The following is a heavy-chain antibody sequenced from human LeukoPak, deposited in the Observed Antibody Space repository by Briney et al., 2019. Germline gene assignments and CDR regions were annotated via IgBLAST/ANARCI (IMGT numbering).Heavy chain of an antibody. J-gene: IGHJ4*02. CDR2: INHSGST. Sequence: SETLSLTCAVYGGSFSGYYWSWIRQPPGKGLEWIGEINHSGSTNYSPSLKSRVTILVDTSKNQFSLKLSSVTAADTAVYYCASRKLGNDYWGQGTLVTVSS. V-gene: IGHV4-34*01. D-gene: IGHD7-27*01. CDR1: GGSFSGYY. CDR3: ASRKLGNDY.